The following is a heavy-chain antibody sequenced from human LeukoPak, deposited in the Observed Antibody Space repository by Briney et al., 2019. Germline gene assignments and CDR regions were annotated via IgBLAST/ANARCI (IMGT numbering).Heavy chain of an antibody. CDR2: IFYSGTT. J-gene: IGHJ4*02. V-gene: IGHV4-30-4*08. D-gene: IGHD5-18*01. CDR1: GGSIASGGHY. CDR3: ARGRGYGYGIDY. Sequence: SETLSLTCTVSGGSIASGGHYWSWVRQPPGKGLEWIGHIFYSGTTLYNPTIKTRLTISEDTSNNQFSLRLTSLTAADTAVYYCARGRGYGYGIDYWGQGTLVTVSS.